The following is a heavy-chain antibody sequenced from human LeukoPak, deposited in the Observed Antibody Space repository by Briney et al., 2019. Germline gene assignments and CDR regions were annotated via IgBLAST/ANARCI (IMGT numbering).Heavy chain of an antibody. CDR2: MYHTGGF. V-gene: IGHV4-4*02. D-gene: IGHD4-17*01. Sequence: PSETLSLTCAVSGGSINSINWWSWVRQSPGQGLEWIGEMYHTGGFNYNPSLKSRVTISLDKSQNQFSLRLSSVTAADTAVYYCARKKRGEVEYFDYWGQGTLVTVSS. J-gene: IGHJ4*02. CDR1: GGSINSINW. CDR3: ARKKRGEVEYFDY.